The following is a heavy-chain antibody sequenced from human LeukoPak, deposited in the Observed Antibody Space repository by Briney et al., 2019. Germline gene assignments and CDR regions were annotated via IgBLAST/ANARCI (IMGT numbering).Heavy chain of an antibody. CDR3: ARDGAAGVHYYYYYGMDV. CDR2: IIPIFGTA. CDR1: GGTFSSYA. J-gene: IGHJ6*02. Sequence: SVKVPCKASGGTFSSYAISWVRQAPGQGLEWMGGIIPIFGTANYAQKFQGRVTITADESTSTAYMELSSLRSEDTAVYYCARDGAAGVHYYYYYGMDVWGQGTTVTVSS. V-gene: IGHV1-69*13. D-gene: IGHD6-13*01.